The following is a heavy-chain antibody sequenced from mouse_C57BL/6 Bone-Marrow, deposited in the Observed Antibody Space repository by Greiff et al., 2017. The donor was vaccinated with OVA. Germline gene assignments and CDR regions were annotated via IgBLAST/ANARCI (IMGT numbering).Heavy chain of an antibody. CDR3: ARSYGSSRGYFDV. CDR1: GYTFTSYW. J-gene: IGHJ1*03. D-gene: IGHD1-1*01. Sequence: VQLQQPWAELVKLGASVKMSCKASGYTFTSYWITWVKQRPGQGLEWIGDIYPGSGSTNYNEKFKSKATLTVDTSSSTAYMQLSSLTSEDSAVYYCARSYGSSRGYFDVWGTGTTVTVSS. CDR2: IYPGSGST. V-gene: IGHV1-55*01.